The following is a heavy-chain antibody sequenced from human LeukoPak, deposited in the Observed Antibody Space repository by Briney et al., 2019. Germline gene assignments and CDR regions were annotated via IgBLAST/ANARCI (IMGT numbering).Heavy chain of an antibody. D-gene: IGHD5-24*01. CDR2: IPGSGGAT. V-gene: IGHV3-23*01. CDR1: GFTFSSYA. CDR3: ARQGDNSGIDY. J-gene: IGHJ4*02. Sequence: PGGSLRLSCEASGFTFSSYAIRWVRQAPGTGLEWVSSIPGSGGATYYADSVRGRFSISRDNSNNILYLQINSLRPEDTAVFYCARQGDNSGIDYWGQGTLVTVSS.